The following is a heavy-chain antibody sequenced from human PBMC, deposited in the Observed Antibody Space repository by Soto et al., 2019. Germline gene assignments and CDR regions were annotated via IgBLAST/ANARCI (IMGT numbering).Heavy chain of an antibody. CDR2: INHSGGT. V-gene: IGHV4-34*01. Sequence: SETLSLTCAVYGGSFSGYYWSWIRQPPGKGLEWIGEINHSGGTNYNPSLKSRVTISVDTSKNQFSLKLSSVTAADTAVYYCAREARITIFGVVITGTWFDPWGQGTLVTVSS. CDR3: AREARITIFGVVITGTWFDP. CDR1: GGSFSGYY. J-gene: IGHJ5*02. D-gene: IGHD3-3*01.